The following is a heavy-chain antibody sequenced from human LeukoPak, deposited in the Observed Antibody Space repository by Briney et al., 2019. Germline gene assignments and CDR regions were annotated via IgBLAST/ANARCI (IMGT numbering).Heavy chain of an antibody. Sequence: GRSLRLSCAASGFTFSNYAMHWVRQPPGKGLEWVAVISNDGNDKYYADSVKGRFTISRDNSKNTLYLRMLSLGPDDTAVYYCARDPIYYYYYYGMDVWGQGTTVTVSS. CDR3: ARDPIYYYYYYGMDV. CDR2: ISNDGNDK. J-gene: IGHJ6*02. V-gene: IGHV3-30*04. CDR1: GFTFSNYA.